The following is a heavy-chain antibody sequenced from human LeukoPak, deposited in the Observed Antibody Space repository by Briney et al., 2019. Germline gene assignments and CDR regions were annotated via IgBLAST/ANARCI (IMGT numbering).Heavy chain of an antibody. D-gene: IGHD2-2*01. CDR2: ISGSGGST. CDR3: AKGVPSCSTTSCYADY. Sequence: GGSLRLSCAASGFTFSSHAMSSVRQAPGKGLEWVSAISGSGGSTYYADSVKGRFTISRDNSKNTLYLQMNSLRAEDTAVYYSAKGVPSCSTTSCYADYWGQGTLVTVSS. CDR1: GFTFSSHA. V-gene: IGHV3-23*01. J-gene: IGHJ4*02.